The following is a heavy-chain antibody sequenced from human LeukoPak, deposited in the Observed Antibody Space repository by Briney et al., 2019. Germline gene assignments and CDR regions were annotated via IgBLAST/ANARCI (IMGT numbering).Heavy chain of an antibody. CDR2: INPSGGST. D-gene: IGHD6-19*01. V-gene: IGHV1-46*01. CDR1: GYTFTSYY. J-gene: IGHJ6*02. CDR3: ARYSSGWYEAEYYYYGMDV. Sequence: GASVKVSCKASGYTFTSYYMHWARQAPGQGLEWMGIINPSGGSTSYAQKFQGRVTMTRDTSTSTVYMELSSLRSEDAAVYYCARYSSGWYEAEYYYYGMDVWGQGTTVTVSS.